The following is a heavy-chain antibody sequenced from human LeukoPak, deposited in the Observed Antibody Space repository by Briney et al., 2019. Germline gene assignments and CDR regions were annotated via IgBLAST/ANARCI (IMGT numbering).Heavy chain of an antibody. D-gene: IGHD6-6*01. Sequence: PGGSLRLSCAASGFTFSSYAMSWVRQTPGKGLEWVSAISGSGGNTYYADSVKGRFTISRDNSKNTLYLQMNSLRAEDTAVYYCGKEEEEYSSSRSMYYFDYWGQGTLVTVSS. CDR1: GFTFSSYA. CDR2: ISGSGGNT. CDR3: GKEEEEYSSSRSMYYFDY. V-gene: IGHV3-23*01. J-gene: IGHJ4*02.